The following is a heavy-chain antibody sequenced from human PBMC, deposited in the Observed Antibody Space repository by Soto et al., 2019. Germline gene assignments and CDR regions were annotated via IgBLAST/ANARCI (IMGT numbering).Heavy chain of an antibody. V-gene: IGHV4-59*08. CDR1: GGSISSYY. Sequence: SETLSLTCTVSGGSISSYYWSWIRQPPGKGLEWIGYIYYSGSTNYNPSLKSRVTISVDTSKNQFSLKLGSVTAADTAVYYCASSFYYDSSTYSGNYWGQGTLVTVS. CDR3: ASSFYYDSSTYSGNY. CDR2: IYYSGST. D-gene: IGHD3-22*01. J-gene: IGHJ4*02.